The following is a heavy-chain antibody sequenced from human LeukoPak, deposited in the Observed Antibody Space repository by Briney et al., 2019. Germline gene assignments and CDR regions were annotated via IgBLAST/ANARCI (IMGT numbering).Heavy chain of an antibody. J-gene: IGHJ4*02. CDR3: ESTSYYYDNSGFRV. V-gene: IGHV4-34*01. CDR1: GGSVSDYY. CDR2: INHAGST. D-gene: IGHD3-22*01. Sequence: SETLSLTCGVSGGSVSDYYWSWIRQPPGKGLEWIGEINHAGSTNYNPSLKSRVTISIDTSKNQFSLKLTSVTPAETAIYYCESTSYYYDNSGFRVWGQGTLVTVSS.